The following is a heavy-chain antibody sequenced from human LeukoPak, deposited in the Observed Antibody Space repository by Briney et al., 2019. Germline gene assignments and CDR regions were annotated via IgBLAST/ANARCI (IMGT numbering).Heavy chain of an antibody. Sequence: SETLSLTCTVSGGSISSYYWSWIRQPPGKGLEWTGYIYYSGSTNYNPSLKSRVTISVDTSKNQFSLKLSSVTAADTAVYYCARHTYYYDSSGYPDVWGQGTTVTVSS. CDR2: IYYSGST. D-gene: IGHD3-22*01. CDR1: GGSISSYY. CDR3: ARHTYYYDSSGYPDV. J-gene: IGHJ6*02. V-gene: IGHV4-59*01.